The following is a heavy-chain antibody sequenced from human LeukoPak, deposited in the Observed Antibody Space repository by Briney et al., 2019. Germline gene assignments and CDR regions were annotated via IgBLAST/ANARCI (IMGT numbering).Heavy chain of an antibody. Sequence: VASVKVSCKASGGTFSSYAISWVRQAPGQGLEWMGGIIPIFGTANYAQKFQGRVTITTDESTSTDYMELSSQRSEDTAVYYCARDQSGYFDLWGRGTLVTVSS. CDR2: IIPIFGTA. J-gene: IGHJ2*01. V-gene: IGHV1-69*05. CDR3: ARDQSGYFDL. CDR1: GGTFSSYA.